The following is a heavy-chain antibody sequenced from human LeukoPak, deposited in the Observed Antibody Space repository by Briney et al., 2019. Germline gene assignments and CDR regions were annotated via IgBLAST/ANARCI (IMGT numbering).Heavy chain of an antibody. J-gene: IGHJ6*02. CDR3: AKARYGYYHYGMDV. V-gene: IGHV3-30*04. D-gene: IGHD5-18*01. Sequence: GRSLRLSCAASGFTFSSYAMHWVRQAPGKGLEWVAVISYDGSNKYYADSVKGRFTISRDNSKNTLYLQMNSLRAEDTAVYYCAKARYGYYHYGMDVWGQGTTVTVPS. CDR2: ISYDGSNK. CDR1: GFTFSSYA.